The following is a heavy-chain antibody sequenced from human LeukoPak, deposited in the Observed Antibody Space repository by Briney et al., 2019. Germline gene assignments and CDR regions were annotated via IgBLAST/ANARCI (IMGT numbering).Heavy chain of an antibody. CDR1: GASISSYY. Sequence: PSETLSLTCSVSGASISSYYWNWIRQPPGKGLEWIGYISTSGRTTYNPSLKSRVTISVDTSKNQFSLSLTSVTAADTAVFYCARGYSRASPLDPWGQGTLVTVSS. CDR3: ARGYSRASPLDP. J-gene: IGHJ5*02. CDR2: ISTSGRT. V-gene: IGHV4-59*01. D-gene: IGHD6-13*01.